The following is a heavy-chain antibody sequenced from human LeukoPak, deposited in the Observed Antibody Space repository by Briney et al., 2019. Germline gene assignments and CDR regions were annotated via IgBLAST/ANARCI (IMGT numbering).Heavy chain of an antibody. J-gene: IGHJ6*02. Sequence: ETLSLTCTVSGGSISRYYWSWIRPPPGKGLVWNGYLVYCGCNNYHPSLKSRVTLSVDTSKNQFSLELSSVTAADAAVYYCARHEARSCTNCFYGMDGWGQGTT. CDR2: LVYCGCN. CDR1: GGSISRYY. CDR3: ARHEARSCTNCFYGMDG. V-gene: IGHV4-59*08. D-gene: IGHD2-2*01.